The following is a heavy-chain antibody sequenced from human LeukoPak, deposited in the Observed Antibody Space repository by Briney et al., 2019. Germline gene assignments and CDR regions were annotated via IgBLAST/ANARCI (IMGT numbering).Heavy chain of an antibody. CDR1: GFTFRNYL. CDR3: ARSTMVRGVKAWYFDL. D-gene: IGHD3-10*01. J-gene: IGHJ2*01. CDR2: ISSTGGTI. V-gene: IGHV3-48*01. Sequence: GGSLRLSCAASGFTFRNYLMNWVRQAPGKGLEWVSFISSTGGTIYYADSVKGRFTVSRDNGKNSLLLQMNSLRAEDTALYYCARSTMVRGVKAWYFDLWGRGTLVTVSP.